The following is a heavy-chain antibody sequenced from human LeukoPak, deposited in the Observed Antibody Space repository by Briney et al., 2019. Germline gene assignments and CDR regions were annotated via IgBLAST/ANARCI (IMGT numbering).Heavy chain of an antibody. Sequence: ASVKVSCKVSGYSLSELSMHWVRQAPGKGLEWMGLGGFDPEDGETIYAQKFQGRVTMTEDTSTDTAHMELSSLRSEDTAVYYCATPTRFVALTMRGAFDIWGQGTMVTVSS. CDR1: GYSLSELS. CDR2: FDPEDGET. J-gene: IGHJ3*02. CDR3: ATPTRFVALTMRGAFDI. D-gene: IGHD3-22*01. V-gene: IGHV1-24*01.